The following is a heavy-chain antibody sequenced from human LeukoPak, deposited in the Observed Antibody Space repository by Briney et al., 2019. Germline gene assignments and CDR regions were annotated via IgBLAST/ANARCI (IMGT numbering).Heavy chain of an antibody. CDR1: GYTFTDYY. J-gene: IGHJ4*02. V-gene: IGHV1-2*02. Sequence: ASVKVSCKASGYTFTDYYMHWVRLAPGPGVEWMGWSNPYSGDTNYAQKFQGRVTMTRDTSISTAYMELSSLRSDDTAVYYCARSSYDSSLRIDDFWGQGTLVTVSS. CDR3: ARSSYDSSLRIDDF. CDR2: SNPYSGDT. D-gene: IGHD3-22*01.